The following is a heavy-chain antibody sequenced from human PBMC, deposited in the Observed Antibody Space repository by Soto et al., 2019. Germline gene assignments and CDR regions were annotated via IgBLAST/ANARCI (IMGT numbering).Heavy chain of an antibody. J-gene: IGHJ2*01. CDR2: LSSSSTYI. V-gene: IGHV3-21*01. Sequence: KGLEWVSSLSSSSTYIYYADSVKGRFTISRDNAKNSLYLQMNSLRAEDTAVFFCPAEGSIRGTVPGSAVRRNRSTDL. CDR3: PAEGSIRGTVPGSAVRRNRSTDL. D-gene: IGHD3-10*02.